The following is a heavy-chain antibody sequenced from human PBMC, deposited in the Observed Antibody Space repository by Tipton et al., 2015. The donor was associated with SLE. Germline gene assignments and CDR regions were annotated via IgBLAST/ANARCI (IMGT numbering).Heavy chain of an antibody. Sequence: SLRLSCAASGFTFTSYAMNWVRQAPGQGLEWVSVVSGNGLTTYYADSVKGRFTISRDNAKNTLYLQMNSLGVDDTAVYYCAKGGGMTTVTPPGAFDIWGQGTMVTVSS. CDR1: GFTFTSYA. CDR2: VSGNGLTT. CDR3: AKGGGMTTVTPPGAFDI. J-gene: IGHJ3*02. D-gene: IGHD4-17*01. V-gene: IGHV3-23*01.